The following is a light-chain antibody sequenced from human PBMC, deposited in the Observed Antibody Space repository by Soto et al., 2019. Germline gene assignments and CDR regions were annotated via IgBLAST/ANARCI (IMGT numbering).Light chain of an antibody. J-gene: IGLJ2*01. CDR2: EDN. V-gene: IGLV6-57*03. Sequence: FMLTQPHSVSESPGKTVTISCTRGSGSIASNYVQWYQQRPGSAPTTVIYEDNQRPSGVPDRFSGSIDSSSNSASLTISGLKTEDEADYYCQSYDSSNQGVVFGGGTKLTVL. CDR1: SGSIASNY. CDR3: QSYDSSNQGVV.